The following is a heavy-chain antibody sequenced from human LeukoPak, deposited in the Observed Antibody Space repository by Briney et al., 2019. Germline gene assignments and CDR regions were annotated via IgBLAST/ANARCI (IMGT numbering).Heavy chain of an antibody. CDR1: GGTFSSYA. D-gene: IGHD2-21*02. CDR2: IIPIFGTA. V-gene: IGHV1-69*13. J-gene: IGHJ4*02. CDR3: ARERGGDYPTRDFDY. Sequence: ASVKVSCKASGGTFSSYAISWVRQAPGQGLEWMGGIIPIFGTANYAQKFQGRVTITADESTSTAYMELSSLRSEDTAVYYCARERGGDYPTRDFDYWGQGTLVTVSS.